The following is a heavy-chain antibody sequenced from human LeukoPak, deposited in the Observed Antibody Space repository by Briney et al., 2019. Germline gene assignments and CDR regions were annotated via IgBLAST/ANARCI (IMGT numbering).Heavy chain of an antibody. CDR3: AKDRRIAVAGTRSWYFDL. CDR1: GFTFSSYA. CDR2: ISGSGSST. Sequence: PGGSLRLSCAASGFTFSSYAMSWVRQAPGKGLEWVSAISGSGSSTYYADSVKGRFTISRDNSKNTLYLQMNSLRAEDTAVYYCAKDRRIAVAGTRSWYFDLWGRGTLVTVSS. D-gene: IGHD6-19*01. V-gene: IGHV3-23*01. J-gene: IGHJ2*01.